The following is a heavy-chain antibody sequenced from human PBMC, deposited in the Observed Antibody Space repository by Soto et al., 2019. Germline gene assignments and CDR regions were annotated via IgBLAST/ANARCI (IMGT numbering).Heavy chain of an antibody. V-gene: IGHV1-8*01. CDR1: GHTFTSYD. CDR2: INPNSGNI. D-gene: IGHD3-10*01. Sequence: ASVKVSGDASGHTFTSYDINWVLQATGHGLEWMGWINPNSGNIGYAQKFQGRVTMTRDTAIRTAYMEVSRLRSDDTAVYYCARGRASGSYYLLDYWGQGTLVTVSS. CDR3: ARGRASGSYYLLDY. J-gene: IGHJ4*02.